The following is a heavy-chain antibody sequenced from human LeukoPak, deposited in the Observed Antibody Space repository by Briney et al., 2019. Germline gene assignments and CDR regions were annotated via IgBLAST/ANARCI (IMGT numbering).Heavy chain of an antibody. CDR2: INPSSGIT. Sequence: ASVKASCTASGYTFISYYFHWVRQAPGQGLEWMGIINPSSGITGYGQRFQGRLTMTRDTSTSTVYMELNSLKSDDTAVYYCARELGGLMLRGPIAYWGQGTLVTVSS. CDR3: ARELGGLMLRGPIAY. CDR1: GYTFISYY. V-gene: IGHV1-46*01. J-gene: IGHJ4*02. D-gene: IGHD3-10*01.